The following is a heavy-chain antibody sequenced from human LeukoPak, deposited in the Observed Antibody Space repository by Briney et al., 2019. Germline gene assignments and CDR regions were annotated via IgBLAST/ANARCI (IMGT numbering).Heavy chain of an antibody. D-gene: IGHD3-22*01. Sequence: SGTLSLTCAVSGDSISTNHWWSWVRQPPGKGLEWIGEINHSGSTNYNPSLKSRVTISVDTSKNQFSLKLSSVTAADTAVYYCARGRGITMIVVDYWGQGTLVTVSS. CDR3: ARGRGITMIVVDY. J-gene: IGHJ4*02. CDR2: INHSGST. CDR1: GDSISTNHW. V-gene: IGHV4-4*02.